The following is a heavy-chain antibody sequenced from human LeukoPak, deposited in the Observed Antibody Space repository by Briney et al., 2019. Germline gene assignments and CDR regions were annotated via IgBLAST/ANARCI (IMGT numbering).Heavy chain of an antibody. CDR3: ARVRVGATMNYYYYMDV. Sequence: GGSLRLSCAASGFTFSSYSMNWVRQAPGKGLEWVSSISSSSSYIYYADSVKGRFAISRDNAKNSLYLQMNSLRAEDTAVYYCARVRVGATMNYYYYMDVWGKGTTVTVSS. CDR1: GFTFSSYS. D-gene: IGHD1-26*01. J-gene: IGHJ6*03. CDR2: ISSSSSYI. V-gene: IGHV3-21*01.